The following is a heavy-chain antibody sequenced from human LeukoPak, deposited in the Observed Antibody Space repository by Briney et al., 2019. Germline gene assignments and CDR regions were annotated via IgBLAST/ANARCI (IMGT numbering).Heavy chain of an antibody. CDR1: GGSISSYY. CDR3: ARVGIAAAGTSAFDI. J-gene: IGHJ3*02. D-gene: IGHD6-13*01. CDR2: IYTSGST. V-gene: IGHV4-4*07. Sequence: SETLSLTCTVSGGSISSYYWSWIRQPAGKGLEWIGRIYTSGSTNYNPSLKSRVTISVDTSKNQFSLKLSSVTAADTAVYYCARVGIAAAGTSAFDIWGQGTMVTVSS.